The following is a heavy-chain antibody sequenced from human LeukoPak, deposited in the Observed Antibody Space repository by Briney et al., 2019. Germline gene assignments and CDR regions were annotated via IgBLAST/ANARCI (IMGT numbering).Heavy chain of an antibody. J-gene: IGHJ6*03. CDR3: ATGRAAPSYYYYYMDV. CDR1: GYTFTSYD. CDR2: MNPNSGNT. V-gene: IGHV1-8*03. Sequence: ASVKVSCKASGYTFTSYDINWVRQATGQGLEWMGWMNPNSGNTGYAQKFQGRVTITRNTSISTAYMELSSLRSEDTAVYYCATGRAAPSYYYYYMDVWGKGTTVTVSS. D-gene: IGHD6-6*01.